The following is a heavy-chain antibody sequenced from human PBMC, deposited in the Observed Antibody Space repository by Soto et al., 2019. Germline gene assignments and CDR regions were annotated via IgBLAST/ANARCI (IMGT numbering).Heavy chain of an antibody. J-gene: IGHJ6*02. D-gene: IGHD2-15*01. V-gene: IGHV1-69*01. CDR3: VTADYCSGGSCLDDYYYYGMDV. CDR2: IIPIFGTA. CDR1: GGTFSSYA. Sequence: QVQLVQSGAEVKKPGSSVKVSCKASGGTFSSYAIRWVRQAPGQGLEWMGGIIPIFGTANYAQKFQGRVTITADESTSTAYMELSSLRSEDTAVYYCVTADYCSGGSCLDDYYYYGMDVWGQGTTVTVSS.